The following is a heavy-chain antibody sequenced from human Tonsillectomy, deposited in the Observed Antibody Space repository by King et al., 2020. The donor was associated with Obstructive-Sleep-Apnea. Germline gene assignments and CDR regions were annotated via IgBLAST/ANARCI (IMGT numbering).Heavy chain of an antibody. V-gene: IGHV3-21*01. J-gene: IGHJ6*02. CDR2: ISSGSSYK. D-gene: IGHD6-6*01. CDR3: ARMLQDSSSGNYYYGMDV. CDR1: VFTFSTYS. Sequence: VQLVESGGGLVKPGGSLRLSCAASVFTFSTYSMDWVRQVPGKGLEWVSSISSGSSYKYYADSVKGRFTISRDNAKNSMDLQMNSLRAEDTAVYYCARMLQDSSSGNYYYGMDVWGQGTTVTVSS.